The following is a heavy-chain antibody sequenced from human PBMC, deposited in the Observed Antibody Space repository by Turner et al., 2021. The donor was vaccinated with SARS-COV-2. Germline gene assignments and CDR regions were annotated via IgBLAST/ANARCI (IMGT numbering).Heavy chain of an antibody. CDR1: RFTFCRYG. CDR3: ARDLFQDYGSGSYRLDY. V-gene: IGHV3-33*01. J-gene: IGHJ4*02. Sequence: VQLVESGGGVVQPGRSLRLSCAASRFTFCRYGKPWVRQPPGKGLEWVALIWYDGSNKYYADSVKGRFTISRDNSKNTLYLQMNSLRAEDTAVYYCARDLFQDYGSGSYRLDYWGQGTLVTVSS. D-gene: IGHD3-10*01. CDR2: IWYDGSNK.